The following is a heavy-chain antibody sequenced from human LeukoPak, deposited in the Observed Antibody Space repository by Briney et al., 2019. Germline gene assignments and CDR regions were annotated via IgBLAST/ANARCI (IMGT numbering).Heavy chain of an antibody. Sequence: GGSLRLSCAASGIAFSNHWMHWVRQAPGKGLEWVSWINNDGSYAVYADSVRARFTVSRDNAKNTLYLQMNSLRPEDTAVYYCARDRPHNWFDPWGQGTLVTVSS. CDR2: INNDGSYA. J-gene: IGHJ5*02. CDR1: GIAFSNHW. V-gene: IGHV3-74*01. CDR3: ARDRPHNWFDP.